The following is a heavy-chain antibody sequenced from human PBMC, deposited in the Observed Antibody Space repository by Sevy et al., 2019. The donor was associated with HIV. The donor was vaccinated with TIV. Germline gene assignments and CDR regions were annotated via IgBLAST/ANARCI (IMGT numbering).Heavy chain of an antibody. CDR3: AKETIRGTYNWFDP. CDR1: GFTFSSYG. J-gene: IGHJ5*02. D-gene: IGHD3-10*01. Sequence: GGSLRLSCVASGFTFSSYGMSWVRQAPGEGLECVSDISGSGGSTYYADSVRGRFTISRDNSKNTLYLQMNSLRADDTAVYYCAKETIRGTYNWFDPWGQGTLDTVSS. V-gene: IGHV3-23*01. CDR2: ISGSGGST.